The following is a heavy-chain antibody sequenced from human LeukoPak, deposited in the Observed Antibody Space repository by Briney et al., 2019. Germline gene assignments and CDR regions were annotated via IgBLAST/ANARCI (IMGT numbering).Heavy chain of an antibody. Sequence: PGRSLRLSCAASGFTLSSYGMHWVRQAPGKGLEWVAVISYDGSNKYYADSVKGRFTISRDNSKNTLYLQMNSLRAEDTAVYYCAKDLYGLDWFDPWGQGTRVTVSS. CDR2: ISYDGSNK. J-gene: IGHJ5*02. D-gene: IGHD2-8*01. CDR3: AKDLYGLDWFDP. V-gene: IGHV3-30*18. CDR1: GFTLSSYG.